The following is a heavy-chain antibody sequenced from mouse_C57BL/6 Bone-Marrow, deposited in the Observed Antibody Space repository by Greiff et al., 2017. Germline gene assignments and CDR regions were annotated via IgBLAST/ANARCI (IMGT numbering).Heavy chain of an antibody. CDR1: GYTFTTYP. Sequence: VQLQQSGAELVKPGASVKMSCKASGYTFTTYPIEWMKQNHGQSLEWIGNFYPDNDDTKYNEKFKGKATLTVEKSSNTVYLRLSRLTSDDSAVYYCARSRAFFYYFDYWGQGTPLTVSA. CDR2: FYPDNDDT. J-gene: IGHJ2*01. D-gene: IGHD3-3*01. V-gene: IGHV1-47*01. CDR3: ARSRAFFYYFDY.